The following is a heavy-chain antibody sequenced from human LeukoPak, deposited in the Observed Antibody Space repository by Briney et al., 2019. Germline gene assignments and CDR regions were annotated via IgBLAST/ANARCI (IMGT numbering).Heavy chain of an antibody. D-gene: IGHD6-13*01. CDR3: ARLPSSSPYYFDY. V-gene: IGHV3-48*03. Sequence: GGSLRLSCAASGFTFSSYEMNWVRQAPGKGLEWVSYISSSGCTIYYTDSVKGRFTISRDNAKNSLYLQMNSLRAEDTAFYYCARLPSSSPYYFDYWGQGTLVTVSS. CDR2: ISSSGCTI. CDR1: GFTFSSYE. J-gene: IGHJ4*02.